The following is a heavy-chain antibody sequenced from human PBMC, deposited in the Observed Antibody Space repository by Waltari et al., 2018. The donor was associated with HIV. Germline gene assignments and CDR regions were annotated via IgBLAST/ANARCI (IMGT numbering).Heavy chain of an antibody. Sequence: EVQRLESGGGLVQPGGALRLSCGDSGFTFSSYAMSWVRQDPGKGLEWVSAISGSGGSTYYAASVKGRFTISRDNSKNTLYLQMNSLRAEDTAVYYCAKDKNYYDSSGYYYVVAFDIWGQGTMVTVSS. V-gene: IGHV3-23*01. CDR2: ISGSGGST. D-gene: IGHD3-22*01. CDR1: GFTFSSYA. CDR3: AKDKNYYDSSGYYYVVAFDI. J-gene: IGHJ3*02.